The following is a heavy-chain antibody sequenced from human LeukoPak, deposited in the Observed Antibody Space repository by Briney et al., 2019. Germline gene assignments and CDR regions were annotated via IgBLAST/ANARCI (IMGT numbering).Heavy chain of an antibody. CDR3: ANGVRLDSDWYIDS. CDR2: IRTSDSSA. D-gene: IGHD6-19*01. Sequence: GGSLRLSCTDSGFILNNYAMNWVREAPGEGLEWVSVIRTSDSSAQYADSVKGRFTISRDTAKNTLYLQMNSLTAEDTAVYYCANGVRLDSDWYIDSWGQGTLVTVSS. J-gene: IGHJ4*02. CDR1: GFILNNYA. V-gene: IGHV3-23*01.